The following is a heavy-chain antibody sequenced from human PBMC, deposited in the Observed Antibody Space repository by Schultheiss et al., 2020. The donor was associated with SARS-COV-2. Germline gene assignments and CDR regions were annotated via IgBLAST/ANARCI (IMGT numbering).Heavy chain of an antibody. J-gene: IGHJ4*02. Sequence: SETLSLTCAVSGYSIRSGYYWGWIRQPPGKGLEWIGSIYHSGTTYYNPSLKSRVTISLDTSKNLFSLKLNSVTAADTAVYYCAREMRSYGATQGHDSWGQGTLVTVSS. CDR3: AREMRSYGATQGHDS. V-gene: IGHV4-38-2*02. CDR2: IYHSGTT. D-gene: IGHD4/OR15-4a*01. CDR1: GYSIRSGYY.